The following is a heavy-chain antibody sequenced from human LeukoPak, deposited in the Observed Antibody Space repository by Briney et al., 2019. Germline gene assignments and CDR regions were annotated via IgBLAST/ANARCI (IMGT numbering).Heavy chain of an antibody. CDR3: ARIFDS. V-gene: IGHV4-61*08. J-gene: IGHJ4*02. Sequence: PSETRSLTCTLSGDSFRSGGLYWGWIRQPPGKRPEWIGDIFYTGKTNYNPSLKSRVTISLDTSNSQFSLKLTSMTAADTAVYYCARIFDSWGQGILVTVSS. CDR2: IFYTGKT. CDR1: GDSFRSGGLY.